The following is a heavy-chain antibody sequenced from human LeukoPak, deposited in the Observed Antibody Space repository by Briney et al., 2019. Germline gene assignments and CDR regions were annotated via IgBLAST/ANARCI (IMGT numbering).Heavy chain of an antibody. V-gene: IGHV3-7*03. J-gene: IGHJ3*02. CDR2: IKQDGSEK. D-gene: IGHD5-24*01. CDR1: GFTFSSYW. CDR3: AKARRDGYNDRYAFDI. Sequence: GGSLRLSCAASGFTFSSYWMSWVRQAPGKGLEWVANIKQDGSEKYYVDSVKGRFTISRDNAKNSLYLQMNSLRAEDTAVYYCAKARRDGYNDRYAFDIWGQGTMVTVSS.